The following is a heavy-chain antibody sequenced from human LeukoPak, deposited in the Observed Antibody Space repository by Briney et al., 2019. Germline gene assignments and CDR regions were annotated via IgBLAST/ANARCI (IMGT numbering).Heavy chain of an antibody. V-gene: IGHV1-18*04. J-gene: IGHJ4*02. CDR2: ISAYNGNA. D-gene: IGHD5-18*01. Sequence: VSVKVSCKASGYTFTSYGISWVRQAPGQGLEWMGWISAYNGNANYAQKLQGRVTMTTDTSTSTAYMELRSLRSDDTAVYYCARDLGYSYGYWYFDYWGQGTLVTVSS. CDR1: GYTFTSYG. CDR3: ARDLGYSYGYWYFDY.